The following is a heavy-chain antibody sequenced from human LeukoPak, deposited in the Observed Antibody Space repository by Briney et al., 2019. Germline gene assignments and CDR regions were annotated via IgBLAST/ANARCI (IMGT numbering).Heavy chain of an antibody. V-gene: IGHV1-2*02. Sequence: ASVKVSCKASGYTFTGYYMYWVRQAPGQGLEWMGWINPNSGGTNYAQKFQGRVTMTGDTSISTVYMGLSRLTSDDAAVYYCARDRGSYFHDAFDIWGQGTMVTVSS. CDR3: ARDRGSYFHDAFDI. CDR1: GYTFTGYY. D-gene: IGHD1-26*01. J-gene: IGHJ3*02. CDR2: INPNSGGT.